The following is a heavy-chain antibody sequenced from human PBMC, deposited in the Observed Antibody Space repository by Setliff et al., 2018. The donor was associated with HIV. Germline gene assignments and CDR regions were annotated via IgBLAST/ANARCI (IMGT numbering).Heavy chain of an antibody. D-gene: IGHD3-22*01. CDR2: IYGSSGST. CDR1: GFTFSSCG. J-gene: IGHJ4*02. Sequence: GVLRLSCVASGFTFSSCGMHWVRQAPGEGLEWVALIYGSSGSTNYADSVKGRFTISRDNSKNTLYLRMNSLRAEDTAVYFCARCRDYDYDRFDYWGQGALVTVSS. V-gene: IGHV3-NL1*01. CDR3: ARCRDYDYDRFDY.